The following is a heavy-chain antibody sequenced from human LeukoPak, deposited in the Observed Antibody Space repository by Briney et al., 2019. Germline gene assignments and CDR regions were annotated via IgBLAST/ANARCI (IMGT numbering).Heavy chain of an antibody. V-gene: IGHV1-46*01. D-gene: IGHD2-8*01. CDR3: ARDSCTNGVCVNWFDP. Sequence: ASVKVSCKASGYTFTSYYMHWVRQAPGQGLEWMGIINPSGGSTSYAQKFQGRVTMTRDMSTSTVYMELSSLRSEDTAVYYCARDSCTNGVCVNWFDPWGQGTLVTVSS. CDR2: INPSGGST. CDR1: GYTFTSYY. J-gene: IGHJ5*02.